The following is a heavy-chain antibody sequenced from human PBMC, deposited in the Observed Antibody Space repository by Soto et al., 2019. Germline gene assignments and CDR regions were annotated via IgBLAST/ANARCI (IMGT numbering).Heavy chain of an antibody. V-gene: IGHV3-30*18. CDR1: GFTFSSYG. CDR2: ISYDGSNK. J-gene: IGHJ6*03. D-gene: IGHD3-9*01. Sequence: GGSLRLSCAASGFTFSSYGMHWVRQAPGKGLEWVAVISYDGSNKYYADSVKGRFTISRDNSKNTLYLQMNSLRAEDTAVYYCAKKGLTGYYYYYYMDVWGKGTTVIVSS. CDR3: AKKGLTGYYYYYYMDV.